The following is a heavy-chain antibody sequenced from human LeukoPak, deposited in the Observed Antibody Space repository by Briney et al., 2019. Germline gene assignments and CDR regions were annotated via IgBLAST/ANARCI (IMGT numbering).Heavy chain of an antibody. CDR1: GFTSSSYW. Sequence: TGGSLRLSCAASGFTSSSYWMSWVRQAPGKGLEWVANIKQDGSEKYYVDSVKGRFTISRDNAKNSLYLQMNSLRAEDTAVYYCARRRSYGLDYWGQGTLVTVSS. J-gene: IGHJ4*02. D-gene: IGHD5-18*01. V-gene: IGHV3-7*01. CDR2: IKQDGSEK. CDR3: ARRRSYGLDY.